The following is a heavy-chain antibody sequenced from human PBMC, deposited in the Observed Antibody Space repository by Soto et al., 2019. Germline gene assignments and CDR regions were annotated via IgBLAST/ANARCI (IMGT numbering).Heavy chain of an antibody. CDR3: ARVVMTTVPASYYYGMDV. D-gene: IGHD4-4*01. J-gene: IGHJ6*02. CDR2: IIPFIGTA. V-gene: IGHV1-69*11. Sequence: SVKVSCRAWGATFRNYAIISVRQAPVQGLEWMGRIIPFIGTANYAQKFQGRVTITADESTSTAYMELTSLRSEDTAVYYCARVVMTTVPASYYYGMDVWGQGTTVTVSS. CDR1: GATFRNYA.